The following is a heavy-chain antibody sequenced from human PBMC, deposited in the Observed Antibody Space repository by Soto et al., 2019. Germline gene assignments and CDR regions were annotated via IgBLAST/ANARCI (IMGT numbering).Heavy chain of an antibody. CDR1: GFTFTNYG. CDR2: ISNSGGTT. V-gene: IGHV3-23*01. D-gene: IGHD2-2*03. CDR3: AQGRDGYGHSPGNWFDP. J-gene: IGHJ5*02. Sequence: EVQLLESGGGLEQPGGSLRLSCAASGFTFTNYGLSWVRQAPGKGLEWVATISNSGGTTYYADFVKGRFTISRDTSKNTLYLQMNSLRPGDTAVYYCAQGRDGYGHSPGNWFDPWGQGTLVTVSS.